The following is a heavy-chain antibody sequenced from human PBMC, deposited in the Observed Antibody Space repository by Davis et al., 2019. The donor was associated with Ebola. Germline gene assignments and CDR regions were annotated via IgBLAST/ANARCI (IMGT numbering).Heavy chain of an antibody. J-gene: IGHJ4*02. Sequence: PGGSLRLSCAASGFTFDDYTMHWVRQVPGKGLEWVSLISWDGGTTYYADSVKGRFTISRDNSKKSLYLQMNSLRTEDTALYYCAKVAKKKRYPATYYFDYWGQGTLVTVSS. CDR2: ISWDGGTT. D-gene: IGHD3-9*01. CDR3: AKVAKKKRYPATYYFDY. CDR1: GFTFDDYT. V-gene: IGHV3-43*01.